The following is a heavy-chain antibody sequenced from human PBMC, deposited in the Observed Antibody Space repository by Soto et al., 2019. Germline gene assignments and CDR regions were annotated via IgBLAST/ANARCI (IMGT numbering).Heavy chain of an antibody. CDR3: ATAGNYDSSGRDF. CDR2: ISANSGNT. J-gene: IGHJ4*02. Sequence: ASVKVSCKAFGFIFNNYAISWVRQAPGQGLEWMGWISANSGNTNYAQKLQGRVTMTTDTSTSTAYMELRSLRSDDTAVYYCATAGNYDSSGRDFWGQGTLVTVS. V-gene: IGHV1-18*04. D-gene: IGHD3-22*01. CDR1: GFIFNNYA.